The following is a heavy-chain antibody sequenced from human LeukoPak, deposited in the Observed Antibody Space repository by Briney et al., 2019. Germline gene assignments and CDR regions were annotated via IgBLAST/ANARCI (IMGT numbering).Heavy chain of an antibody. CDR3: ARGGPPRPFDY. CDR2: MYYSGTT. D-gene: IGHD6-25*01. Sequence: SETLSLTCAVSGGSMSSQYWSWIRQPPGKGLEWIGYMYYSGTTNYNPPLKSRVTISVDTSKNQFSLMLNSVTAADTAVYYCARGGPPRPFDYWGQGTLVTVSS. CDR1: GGSMSSQY. V-gene: IGHV4-59*11. J-gene: IGHJ4*02.